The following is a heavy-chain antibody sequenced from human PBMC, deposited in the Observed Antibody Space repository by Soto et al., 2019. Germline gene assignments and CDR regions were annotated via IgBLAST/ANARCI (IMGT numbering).Heavy chain of an antibody. D-gene: IGHD5-12*01. CDR1: GFTFSNAW. CDR3: TTDPGIVATIVMRTEKNWFDP. V-gene: IGHV3-15*01. Sequence: EVQLVESGGGLVKPGGSLRLSCAASGFTFSNAWMSWVRQAPGKGLEWVGRIKSKTDGGTTDYAAPVKGRFTISRDDSKNTLYLQMNSLKTEDTAVYYCTTDPGIVATIVMRTEKNWFDPWGQGTLVTVSS. J-gene: IGHJ5*02. CDR2: IKSKTDGGTT.